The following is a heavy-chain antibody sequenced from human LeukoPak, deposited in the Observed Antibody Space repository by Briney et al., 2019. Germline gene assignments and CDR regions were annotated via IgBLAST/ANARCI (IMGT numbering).Heavy chain of an antibody. D-gene: IGHD1-1*01. CDR2: IGGSTGTI. CDR3: ASETGTAFY. J-gene: IGHJ4*02. CDR1: GFTFNTYS. Sequence: GGSLRLSCAASGFTFNTYSMNWVRQAPGKGLEWISYIGGSTGTIFYADSVKGRFTISRDNAKNSLYLQMNSLRAEDTAVYYCASETGTAFYWGQGTLVTVSS. V-gene: IGHV3-48*01.